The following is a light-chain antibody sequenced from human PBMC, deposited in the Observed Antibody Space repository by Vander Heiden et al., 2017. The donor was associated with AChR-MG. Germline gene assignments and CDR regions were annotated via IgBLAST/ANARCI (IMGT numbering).Light chain of an antibody. CDR3: QVWNTSSDPYVV. Sequence: SYVVTQPPSVSVAPGQTARITCGGDNIGIKSVHWYQQKPGQAPVLVVYDDSDRPSGIPERFSGSNSGNTATLTLSRVEAGDEADFYCQVWNTSSDPYVVFGGGTKLTVL. V-gene: IGLV3-21*02. CDR2: DDS. CDR1: NIGIKS. J-gene: IGLJ2*01.